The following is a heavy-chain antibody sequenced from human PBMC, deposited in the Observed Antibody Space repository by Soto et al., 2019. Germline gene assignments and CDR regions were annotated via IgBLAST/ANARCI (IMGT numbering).Heavy chain of an antibody. D-gene: IGHD5-12*01. CDR2: IYYSGST. Sequence: PSETMSLTCTVSGGSISSYYWSWIRQPPGKGLEWIGYIYYSGSTNSTPSLKRRVTISVDTSKNQFSLKLSSVTAADTAVYYCARVISGYDSYYYYYYMDVWGKGTTVTVSS. CDR3: ARVISGYDSYYYYYYMDV. J-gene: IGHJ6*03. V-gene: IGHV4-59*08. CDR1: GGSISSYY.